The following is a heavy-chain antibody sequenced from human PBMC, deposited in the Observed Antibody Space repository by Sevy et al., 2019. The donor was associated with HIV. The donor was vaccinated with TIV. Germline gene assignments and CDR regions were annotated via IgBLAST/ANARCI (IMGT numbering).Heavy chain of an antibody. CDR2: LNGDGSDI. D-gene: IGHD6-6*01. CDR3: FVRIRDSSEIDY. Sequence: GGSLTLSCAASGFTFSNYYMNWVRHGPGKGLVWVARLNGDGSDINYADSVRGRFTISRDNTKNTLYLQMSSLRGEDTAVYYCFVRIRDSSEIDYWGQGTLVTVSS. J-gene: IGHJ4*02. V-gene: IGHV3-74*01. CDR1: GFTFSNYY.